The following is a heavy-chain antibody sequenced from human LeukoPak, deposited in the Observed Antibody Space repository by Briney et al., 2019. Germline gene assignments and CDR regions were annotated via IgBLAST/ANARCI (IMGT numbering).Heavy chain of an antibody. J-gene: IGHJ4*02. Sequence: SETLSLTCTVSAGSINSVRYYWSWLRQHPGKGLEWIGDIDYSGSAYHNPSLKSRVTISVDTTKNMFFLKLSSVTAAETSGSDCARGFNWLRKSPNPIDYWGQGTLVTVSS. V-gene: IGHV4-31*03. CDR3: ARGFNWLRKSPNPIDY. CDR2: IDYSGSA. CDR1: AGSINSVRYY. D-gene: IGHD5-12*01.